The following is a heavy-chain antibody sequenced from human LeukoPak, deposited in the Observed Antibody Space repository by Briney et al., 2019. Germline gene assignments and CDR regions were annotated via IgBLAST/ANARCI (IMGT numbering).Heavy chain of an antibody. CDR3: VRDRRPSIYGGLDV. J-gene: IGHJ6*02. Sequence: GGSLRLSCAASGFSFSTYNMNWVRQAPGKGLEWVANIKQDGSAEYYVDSVKGRFIISRDNAENSLFLQMNSLRSEDTAVYYCVRDRRPSIYGGLDVWGQGTTVTVSS. CDR2: IKQDGSAE. V-gene: IGHV3-7*01. D-gene: IGHD2-21*01. CDR1: GFSFSTYN.